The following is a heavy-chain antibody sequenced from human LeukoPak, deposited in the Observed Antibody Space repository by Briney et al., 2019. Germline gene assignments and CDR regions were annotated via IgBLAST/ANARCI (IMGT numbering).Heavy chain of an antibody. J-gene: IGHJ4*02. Sequence: GGSLRLSCAASGFTFRSYWMNWVRLAPGKRQEWVANIKQDGSEKYYVDSVKGRFTISRDNSKNTVWLQMNSLRAEDTAMYYRAKDEKPDGVWTIDNWGQGTLVTVSS. V-gene: IGHV3-7*05. D-gene: IGHD1-14*01. CDR3: AKDEKPDGVWTIDN. CDR1: GFTFRSYW. CDR2: IKQDGSEK.